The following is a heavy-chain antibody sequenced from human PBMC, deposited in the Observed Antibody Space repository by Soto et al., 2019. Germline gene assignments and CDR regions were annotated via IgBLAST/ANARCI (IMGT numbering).Heavy chain of an antibody. Sequence: GGSLRLSCAASGFTFSSYGMHWVRQAPGKGLEWVAVISYDGSNKYYADSVKGRFTISRDNSKNTLYLQMNSLRAEDTAVYYCATVSPNYYGSGSLAPWGQGTLVTVSS. D-gene: IGHD3-10*01. J-gene: IGHJ5*02. CDR2: ISYDGSNK. CDR3: ATVSPNYYGSGSLAP. CDR1: GFTFSSYG. V-gene: IGHV3-30*03.